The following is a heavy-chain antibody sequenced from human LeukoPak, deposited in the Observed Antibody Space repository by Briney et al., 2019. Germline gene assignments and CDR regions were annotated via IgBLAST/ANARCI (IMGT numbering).Heavy chain of an antibody. J-gene: IGHJ3*02. V-gene: IGHV3-48*02. CDR3: ASLVVVPAAWDAFDI. Sequence: PGGSLRLSCAGSGFTFNTSWMSWVRQAPGKGLEWVSYISSSSSTIYYADSVKGRFTISRDNAKNSLYLQMNSLRDEDTAVYYCASLVVVPAAWDAFDIWGQGTMVTVSS. D-gene: IGHD2-2*01. CDR2: ISSSSSTI. CDR1: GFTFNTSW.